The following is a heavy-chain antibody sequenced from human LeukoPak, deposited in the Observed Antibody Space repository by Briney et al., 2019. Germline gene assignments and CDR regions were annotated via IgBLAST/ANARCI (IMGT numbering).Heavy chain of an antibody. D-gene: IGHD3-22*01. J-gene: IGHJ4*02. CDR2: IYSGGST. CDR1: GFTVSSIY. CDR3: ARTASSGYFYFDY. V-gene: IGHV3-53*01. Sequence: PGGSLRLSCSASGFTVSSIYMTWVRQAPGKGLQWVSIIYSGGSTYYADSVKGRFTISRDNFKNTLYLQMNSLRAEDTAVYYCARTASSGYFYFDYWGQGTLVTVSS.